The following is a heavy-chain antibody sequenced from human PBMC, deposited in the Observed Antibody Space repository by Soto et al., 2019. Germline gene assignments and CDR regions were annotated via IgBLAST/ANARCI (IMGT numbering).Heavy chain of an antibody. CDR1: GYTFTGYY. Sequence: QVQLVQSGAEVKKPGASVKVSCKASGYTFTGYYMHWVRQAPGQGLEWMGWINPNSGGTNYAQKFQGWVTMTRDTSISTAYMELSRLRSDDTAVYYCVRDKPVENYDFWSGYYRHYYYYGMDVWGQGTTVTVSS. V-gene: IGHV1-2*04. J-gene: IGHJ6*02. D-gene: IGHD3-3*01. CDR2: INPNSGGT. CDR3: VRDKPVENYDFWSGYYRHYYYYGMDV.